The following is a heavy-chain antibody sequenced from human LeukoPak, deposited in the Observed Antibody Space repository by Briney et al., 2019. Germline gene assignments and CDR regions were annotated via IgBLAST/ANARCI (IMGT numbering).Heavy chain of an antibody. J-gene: IGHJ4*02. D-gene: IGHD5-12*01. CDR2: ISSSSSYI. V-gene: IGHV3-21*01. CDR1: GFTSSSYS. CDR3: ARGRRGYVSRRPFDY. Sequence: GGSLRLSCAASGFTSSSYSMNRVRQAPGKGLEWVSSISSSSSYIYYADSVKGRFTISRDNAKNSLYLQMNSLRAEDTAVYYCARGRRGYVSRRPFDYWGQGTLVTVSS.